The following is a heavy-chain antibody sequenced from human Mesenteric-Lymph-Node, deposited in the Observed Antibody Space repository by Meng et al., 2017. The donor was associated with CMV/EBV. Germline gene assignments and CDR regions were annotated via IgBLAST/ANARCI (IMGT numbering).Heavy chain of an antibody. CDR3: APSSSPFFDY. J-gene: IGHJ4*02. Sequence: NVSCKASGYPFTGYHVHWVRQAPGQGLDWMGRIHPNSGDTNYAQKFQGRVTMTRDTSISTAYMELSRLTSDDTAVYFCAPSSSPFFDYWGQGTLVTVSS. CDR1: GYPFTGYH. D-gene: IGHD3-10*01. V-gene: IGHV1-2*06. CDR2: IHPNSGDT.